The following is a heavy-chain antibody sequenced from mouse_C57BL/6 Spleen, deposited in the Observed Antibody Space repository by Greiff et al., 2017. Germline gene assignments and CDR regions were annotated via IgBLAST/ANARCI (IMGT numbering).Heavy chain of an antibody. CDR2: IYPGDGDT. CDR1: GYAFSSSW. J-gene: IGHJ4*01. D-gene: IGHD2-4*01. V-gene: IGHV1-82*01. Sequence: VKPGASVKISCKASGYAFSSSWMNWVKQRPGKGLEWIGRIYPGDGDTNYNGKFKGKATLTADKSSSTAYMQLSSLTSEDSAVYFCARYGLRREGYAMDYWGQGTSVTVSS. CDR3: ARYGLRREGYAMDY.